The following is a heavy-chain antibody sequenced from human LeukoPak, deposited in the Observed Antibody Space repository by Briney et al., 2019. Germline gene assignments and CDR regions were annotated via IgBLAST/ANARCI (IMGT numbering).Heavy chain of an antibody. J-gene: IGHJ5*02. V-gene: IGHV4-4*07. Sequence: SETLSLTCTVSGGSINRYYWSWVRQSVGKRLEWIGRMDASGNSDYNPSLKSRVTMSVDTSKNQFSLKLTSVTAADTAVYYCARSPYSSSWYPFAPWGQGTLVTVSS. CDR1: GGSINRYY. CDR2: MDASGNS. D-gene: IGHD6-13*01. CDR3: ARSPYSSSWYPFAP.